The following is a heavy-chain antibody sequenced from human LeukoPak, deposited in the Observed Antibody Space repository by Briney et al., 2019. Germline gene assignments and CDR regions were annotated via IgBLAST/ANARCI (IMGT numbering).Heavy chain of an antibody. CDR3: ARNKGRYGSGRVHFDP. D-gene: IGHD3-10*01. J-gene: IGHJ5*02. CDR1: GGSISSYY. V-gene: IGHV4-59*08. Sequence: SETLSLTCTVSGGSISSYYWSWIRQPPGKGLEWIGYIYYSGSTNYNPSLKSRVTISVDTSKNQFSLKLSSVTAADTAVYYCARNKGRYGSGRVHFDP. CDR2: IYYSGST.